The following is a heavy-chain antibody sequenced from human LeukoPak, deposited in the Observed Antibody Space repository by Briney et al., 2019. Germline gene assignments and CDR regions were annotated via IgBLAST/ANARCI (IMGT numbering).Heavy chain of an antibody. CDR3: ATGTSSSWYQVYDY. CDR2: INSDGSST. V-gene: IGHV3-74*01. CDR1: GFTCSSYW. D-gene: IGHD6-13*01. J-gene: IGHJ4*02. Sequence: PGGSLRLSCAASGFTCSSYWMHWVRQAPGKGLVWVSRINSDGSSTSYADSVKGRFTISRDNAKNTLYLQMNSLRAEDTAVYYCATGTSSSWYQVYDYWGQGTLVTVSS.